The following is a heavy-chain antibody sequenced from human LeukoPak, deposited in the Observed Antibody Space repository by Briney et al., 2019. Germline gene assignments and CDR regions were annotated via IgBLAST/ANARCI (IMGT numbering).Heavy chain of an antibody. J-gene: IGHJ4*02. V-gene: IGHV3-21*01. CDR1: GFTFSSHA. CDR3: ARGSVMTIVTPADY. CDR2: ISSSSSYI. D-gene: IGHD4/OR15-4a*01. Sequence: GGSLRLSCAASGFTFSSHAMSWVRQAPGKGLEWVSSISSSSSYIYYADSVKGRFTISRDNAKNSLYLQMNSLRAEDTAVYYCARGSVMTIVTPADYWGQGTLVTVSS.